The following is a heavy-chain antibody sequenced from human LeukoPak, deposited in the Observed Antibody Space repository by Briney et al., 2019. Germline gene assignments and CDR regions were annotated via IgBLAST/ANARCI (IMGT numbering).Heavy chain of an antibody. CDR3: ARDLTAQNWFDP. CDR1: GGSISNSY. CDR2: IYKSGST. V-gene: IGHV4-59*01. Sequence: SETLSLTCTVSGGSISNSYWSWIRQSPGKGLEWIGYIYKSGSTNYNLSLKSRVAISVDTSKNQFSLKLSSVTAADTAVYYCARDLTAQNWFDPWGQGTLVTVSS. J-gene: IGHJ5*02.